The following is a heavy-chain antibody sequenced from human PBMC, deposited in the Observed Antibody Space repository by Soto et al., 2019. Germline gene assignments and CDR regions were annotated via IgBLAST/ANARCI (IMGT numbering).Heavy chain of an antibody. J-gene: IGHJ4*02. Sequence: GGSLRLSCAASGFTFSSYAMHWVRQAPGKGLEWVAVISYDGSNKYYADSVKGRFTISRDNSKNTLYLQMNSLRAEDTVVYYGARARVTPPNWGSVYFDYWGQGTLVTVSS. D-gene: IGHD7-27*01. CDR1: GFTFSSYA. V-gene: IGHV3-30*04. CDR3: ARARVTPPNWGSVYFDY. CDR2: ISYDGSNK.